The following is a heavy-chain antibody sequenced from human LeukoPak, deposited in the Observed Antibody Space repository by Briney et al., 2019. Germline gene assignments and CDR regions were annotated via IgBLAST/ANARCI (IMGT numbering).Heavy chain of an antibody. Sequence: ASVKVSCKASGYTFTSYAMNWVRQAPGQGLEWMGWINTNTGNPTYAQGFTGRFVFSLDTSVSTAYLQITSLKTEDTAVYFCARAPRYYGSGSYYFEYWGQGTLVTVSS. CDR3: ARAPRYYGSGSYYFEY. CDR2: INTNTGNP. V-gene: IGHV7-4-1*02. CDR1: GYTFTSYA. J-gene: IGHJ4*02. D-gene: IGHD3-10*01.